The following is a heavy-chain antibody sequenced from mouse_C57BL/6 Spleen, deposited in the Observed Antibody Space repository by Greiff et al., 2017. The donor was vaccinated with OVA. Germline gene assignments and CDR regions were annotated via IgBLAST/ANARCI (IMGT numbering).Heavy chain of an antibody. CDR3: VRRGDWYFDV. J-gene: IGHJ1*03. V-gene: IGHV10-1*01. CDR1: GFSFNTYA. CDR2: IRSKSNNYAT. Sequence: EVQGVESGGGLVQPKGSLKLSCAASGFSFNTYAMNWVRQAPGKGLEWVARIRSKSNNYATYYADSVKDRFTISRDDSESMLYLQMNNLKTEYTAMYYCVRRGDWYFDVWGTGTTVTVSS.